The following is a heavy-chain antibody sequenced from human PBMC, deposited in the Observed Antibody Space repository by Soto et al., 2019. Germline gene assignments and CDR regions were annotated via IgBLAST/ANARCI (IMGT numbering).Heavy chain of an antibody. J-gene: IGHJ5*02. Sequence: SETLSLTCAVYGGSFSCYYWSWIRQPPGKGLEWIGEINHSGSTNCNPSLKSRVTISVDTSKNQFSLKLSSVTAADTAVYYCASGRGILWFGDRSKNWFDPWGQGTLVTVSA. CDR1: GGSFSCYY. CDR2: INHSGST. D-gene: IGHD3-10*01. V-gene: IGHV4-34*01. CDR3: ASGRGILWFGDRSKNWFDP.